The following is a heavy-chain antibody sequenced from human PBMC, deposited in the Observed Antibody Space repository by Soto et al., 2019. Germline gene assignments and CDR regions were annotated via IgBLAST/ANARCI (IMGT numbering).Heavy chain of an antibody. CDR2: IYHSGST. D-gene: IGHD3-9*01. CDR1: GGSTSSDGYS. J-gene: IGHJ5*02. CDR3: ARGRRYFDWLLTNWFDP. Sequence: SETLSLTCAISGGSTSSDGYSWSWIRQPPGKGLEWIGYIYHSGSTYYNPSLKSRVTISVDRSKNQFSLKLSSVTAADTAVYYCARGRRYFDWLLTNWFDPWGEGTLVNVSS. V-gene: IGHV4-30-2*01.